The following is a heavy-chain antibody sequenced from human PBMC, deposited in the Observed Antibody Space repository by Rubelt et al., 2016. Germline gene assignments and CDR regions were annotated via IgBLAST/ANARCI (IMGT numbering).Heavy chain of an antibody. CDR2: INAGNGNT. CDR1: GYTFTSYA. J-gene: IGHJ6*02. V-gene: IGHV1-3*01. CDR3: ARGGGSYQHYYYYGMDV. Sequence: QVQLVQSGSELKKPGASVKVSCKASGYTFTSYAMHWVRQAPGQRLEWMGWINAGNGNTKYSQRFQGRVTMTRDTSTSTVYMELSSLRPKDTAVYDCARGGGSYQHYYYYGMDVWGQGTTVTVSS. D-gene: IGHD1-26*01.